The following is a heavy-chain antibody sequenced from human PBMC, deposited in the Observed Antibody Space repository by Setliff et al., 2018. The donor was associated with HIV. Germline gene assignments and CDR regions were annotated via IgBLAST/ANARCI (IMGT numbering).Heavy chain of an antibody. Sequence: PGESLKISCQASGYRFSDYWIGWARHMPGKGLEWMGIIYPSDSDTRYSPSFQGQVTISADKSISTTYLQWSSLKASDTAMYYCASLSGYSGDAFDVWGQGTMVTVSS. CDR3: ASLSGYSGDAFDV. CDR2: IYPSDSDT. J-gene: IGHJ3*01. D-gene: IGHD3-22*01. V-gene: IGHV5-51*01. CDR1: GYRFSDYW.